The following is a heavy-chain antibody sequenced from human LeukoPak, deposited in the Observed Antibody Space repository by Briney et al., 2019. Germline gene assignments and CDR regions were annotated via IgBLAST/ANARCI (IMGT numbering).Heavy chain of an antibody. CDR2: IIPIFGIA. D-gene: IGHD2-15*01. J-gene: IGHJ5*02. CDR1: GGTFSSYA. Sequence: ASVKVSCRASGGTFSSYAISWVRQAPGQGLEWMGRIIPIFGIANYAQKFQGRVTITADKSTSTAYMELSSLRSEDTAVYYCARAGYCSGGSCPVSWFDPWGRGTLVTVSS. CDR3: ARAGYCSGGSCPVSWFDP. V-gene: IGHV1-69*04.